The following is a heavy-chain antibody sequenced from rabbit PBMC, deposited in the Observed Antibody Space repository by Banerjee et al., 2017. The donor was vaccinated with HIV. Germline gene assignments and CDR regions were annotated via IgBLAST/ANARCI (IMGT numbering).Heavy chain of an antibody. CDR3: ARSTYAYTAYGYALNL. Sequence: QQLVESGGGLVKPGASLTLTCKASGFDLSSYYYMCWVRQAPGKGLELIACIYTSSGSTYYASWAKGRFTISKTSSTTVTLQMTSLTAADTATYFCARSTYAYTAYGYALNLWGQGTLVTVS. D-gene: IGHD6-1*01. CDR2: IYTSSGST. V-gene: IGHV1S40*01. CDR1: GFDLSSYYY. J-gene: IGHJ4*01.